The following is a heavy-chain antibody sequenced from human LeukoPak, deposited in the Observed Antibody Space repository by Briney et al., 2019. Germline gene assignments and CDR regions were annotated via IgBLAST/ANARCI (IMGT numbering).Heavy chain of an antibody. D-gene: IGHD3-10*01. Sequence: GASVKVSCKASGYTFTSYAMHWVRQAPGQRLEWMGWINAGNGNTKYSQKFQGRATITRDTSASTAYMELSSLRSEDTAVYYCARAPSGSYDKQGYFQHWGQGTLVTVSS. CDR3: ARAPSGSYDKQGYFQH. V-gene: IGHV1-3*01. CDR1: GYTFTSYA. J-gene: IGHJ1*01. CDR2: INAGNGNT.